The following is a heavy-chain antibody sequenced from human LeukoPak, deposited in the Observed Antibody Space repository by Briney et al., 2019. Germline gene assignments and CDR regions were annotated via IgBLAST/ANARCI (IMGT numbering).Heavy chain of an antibody. CDR2: IRYDGSNK. J-gene: IGHJ3*02. Sequence: QPGGSLRLSCAASGFTFSSYGMHWVRQAPGKGLEWVAFIRYDGSNKYYADSVKGRFTISRDNAKNSLYLQMNSLRAEDTAVYYCARVPSDIWGQGTMVTVSS. CDR1: GFTFSSYG. V-gene: IGHV3-30*02. CDR3: ARVPSDI.